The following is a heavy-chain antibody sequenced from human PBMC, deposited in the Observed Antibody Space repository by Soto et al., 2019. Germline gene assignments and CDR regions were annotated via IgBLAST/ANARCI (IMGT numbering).Heavy chain of an antibody. Sequence: PSETLSLTCAVYGGSFSGYYSSWIRQPPGKGLEWIGEINHSGSTNYNPSPKSRVTISVDTSKNQFSLKLRSVTAADTAVYYCARGAILGWLLSGYYYYYGMDVWGQGTTVTVSS. J-gene: IGHJ6*02. CDR1: GGSFSGYY. CDR3: ARGAILGWLLSGYYYYYGMDV. V-gene: IGHV4-34*01. D-gene: IGHD3-3*01. CDR2: INHSGST.